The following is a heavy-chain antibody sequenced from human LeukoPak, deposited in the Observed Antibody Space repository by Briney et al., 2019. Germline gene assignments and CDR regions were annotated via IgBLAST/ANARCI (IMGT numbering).Heavy chain of an antibody. CDR1: GFTFSSCS. Sequence: GGSLRLSCAASGFTFSSCSMNWVRQAPGKGLEWVSYISSGSSTIIYADSVKGRFTISRDNAKNSLYLQMNSLRDEDTAVYYCARGVRCRASYFDYWGQGTLVTVSS. D-gene: IGHD5-24*01. CDR2: ISSGSSTI. CDR3: ARGVRCRASYFDY. V-gene: IGHV3-48*02. J-gene: IGHJ4*02.